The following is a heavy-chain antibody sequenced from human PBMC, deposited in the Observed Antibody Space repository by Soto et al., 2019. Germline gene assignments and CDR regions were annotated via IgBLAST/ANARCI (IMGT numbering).Heavy chain of an antibody. CDR1: GFTFSDEN. D-gene: IGHD2-2*01. CDR2: ISGGGSYI. V-gene: IGHV3-21*06. Sequence: GGSLRLSCSASGFTFSDENMSWVRQVPGKGLEWVSGISGGGSYIFYADSVQGRFSISRDNPKNSLFLEMNSLRVEDTAVYYCARDSDCHSTSCFFPPHVWGQGTTVTVSS. J-gene: IGHJ6*02. CDR3: ARDSDCHSTSCFFPPHV.